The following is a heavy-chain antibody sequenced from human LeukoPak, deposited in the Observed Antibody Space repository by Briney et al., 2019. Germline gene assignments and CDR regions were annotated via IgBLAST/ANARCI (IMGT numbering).Heavy chain of an antibody. CDR1: GFTFSDYY. D-gene: IGHD1-26*01. Sequence: GWSLRLSCSSSGFTFSDYYMAWIRQAPGKGLECVSYVSPRSDYTNYPASVKGRFTISRDNAKNSLYLQVNTLRAEDTAVYYCARVTVGTTNRFDYWGRGTLVTVSS. J-gene: IGHJ4*02. V-gene: IGHV3-11*05. CDR2: VSPRSDYT. CDR3: ARVTVGTTNRFDY.